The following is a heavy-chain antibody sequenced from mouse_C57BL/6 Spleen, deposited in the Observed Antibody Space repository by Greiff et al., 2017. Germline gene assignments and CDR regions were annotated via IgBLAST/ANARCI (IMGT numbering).Heavy chain of an antibody. V-gene: IGHV10-1*01. J-gene: IGHJ2*01. Sequence: EVNLVESGGGLVQPKGSLKLSCAASGFSFNTYAMNWVRQAPGKGLEWVARIRSKSNNYATYYADSVKDRFTISRDDSESMLYLQMNNLKTEDTAMYYCVRAGSSPYYFAYWGQGTTLTVSS. CDR2: IRSKSNNYAT. CDR1: GFSFNTYA. D-gene: IGHD1-1*01. CDR3: VRAGSSPYYFAY.